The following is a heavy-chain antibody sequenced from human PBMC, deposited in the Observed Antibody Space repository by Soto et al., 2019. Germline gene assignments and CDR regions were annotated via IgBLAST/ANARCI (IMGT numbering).Heavy chain of an antibody. D-gene: IGHD5-12*01. J-gene: IGHJ4*02. Sequence: PSETLSLTCTVSGGSVRSGGYYWSWIRHFPGEGLEWIAYIYDSQNTYYNPSLASRVFISVDASENQFSLRLASVTAADTAVYFCARASPVVAFDYWGQGALVTVSS. CDR3: ARASPVVAFDY. V-gene: IGHV4-31*03. CDR2: IYDSQNT. CDR1: GGSVRSGGYY.